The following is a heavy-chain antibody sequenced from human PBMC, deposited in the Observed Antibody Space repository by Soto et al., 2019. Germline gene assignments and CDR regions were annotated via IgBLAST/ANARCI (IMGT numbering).Heavy chain of an antibody. CDR1: SGSISSSNW. CDR2: FYHSGST. J-gene: IGHJ4*02. D-gene: IGHD1-7*01. CDR3: ASAPDQSYWNYLSH. V-gene: IGHV4-4*02. Sequence: QVQVQESGPGLVKPSETLSLTCSVSSGSISSSNWWTWVRQPPGKGLEWIGEFYHSGSTNYNPSLKSRVTISVDKSKTQLSLTLTSVTAADTAVYYCASAPDQSYWNYLSHWGQGVLVTVSS.